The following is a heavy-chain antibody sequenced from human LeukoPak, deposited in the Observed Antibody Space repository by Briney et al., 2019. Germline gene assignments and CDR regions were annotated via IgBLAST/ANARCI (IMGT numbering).Heavy chain of an antibody. J-gene: IGHJ6*02. CDR3: ARTHDYGDSDYYYYGMDV. CDR1: GYTFTRYG. Sequence: ASVKVSCKASGYTFTRYGISWVRQAPGQGLEWMGWISAYNGNTKYAQKVLGRVTMTADTSTSTAYMELRSLRSDDTAVYYCARTHDYGDSDYYYYGMDVWGQGTTVTVSS. CDR2: ISAYNGNT. V-gene: IGHV1-18*01. D-gene: IGHD4-17*01.